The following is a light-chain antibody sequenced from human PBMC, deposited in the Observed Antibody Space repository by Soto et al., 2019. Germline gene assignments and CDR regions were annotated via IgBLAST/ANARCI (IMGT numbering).Light chain of an antibody. Sequence: DVVMTQSPLSLPVTLGQPASISCRSSQSLINSDGNTYLNWFQQRPGQSPRRLIYKVSNRDSGVPDRFSGSASGSNFTLKISRVEAEDVGVYYCMQGTQWPFTFGQGTKLEIK. CDR2: KVS. V-gene: IGKV2-30*01. CDR3: MQGTQWPFT. J-gene: IGKJ2*01. CDR1: QSLINSDGNTY.